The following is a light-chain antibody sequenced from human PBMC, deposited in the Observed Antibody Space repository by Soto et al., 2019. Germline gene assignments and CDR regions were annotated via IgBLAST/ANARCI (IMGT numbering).Light chain of an antibody. Sequence: QSALTQPAFVSGSPGQSITISCTGTSSDVGSYNLVSWYRQHPGKAPKLMIYEGSQRPSGVSNRFSGSKSGNTASLTISGLQSEDEADYYCCSYAGSSTYVFGTGTKLTVL. V-gene: IGLV2-23*01. J-gene: IGLJ1*01. CDR2: EGS. CDR3: CSYAGSSTYV. CDR1: SSDVGSYNL.